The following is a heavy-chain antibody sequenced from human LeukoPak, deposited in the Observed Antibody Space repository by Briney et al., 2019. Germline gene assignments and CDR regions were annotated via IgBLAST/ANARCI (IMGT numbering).Heavy chain of an antibody. D-gene: IGHD1-14*01. CDR1: GFTFKTYS. CDR3: ARGPGFDP. J-gene: IGHJ5*02. CDR2: IGTSSSTI. Sequence: GGSLRLSCAGSGFTFKTYSMNWVRQAPGKGLEWVSYIGTSSSTIYYADSVKGRFTISRDNAKNSLYLQMNSLRAEDTAVYFCARGPGFDPWGQGTLVTVSS. V-gene: IGHV3-48*01.